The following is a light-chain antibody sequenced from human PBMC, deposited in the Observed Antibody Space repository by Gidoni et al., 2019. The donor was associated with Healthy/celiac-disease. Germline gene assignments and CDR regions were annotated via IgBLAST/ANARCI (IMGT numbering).Light chain of an antibody. CDR1: SSNSGAGYY. CDR2: GNS. J-gene: IGLJ2*01. CDR3: QSYDSSLSGSV. Sequence: QSVLTQPPSVSAAPGQRVTTSCTGSSSNSGAGYYVHWYQQLPGTDPKLLISGNSNRPSGVPDRFSGSKSGTSASLAITGLQAEDEADYYCQSYDSSLSGSVFGGGTKLTVL. V-gene: IGLV1-40*01.